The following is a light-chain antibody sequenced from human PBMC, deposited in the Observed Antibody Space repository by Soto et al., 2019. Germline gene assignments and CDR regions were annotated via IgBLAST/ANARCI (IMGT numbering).Light chain of an antibody. CDR1: SSDISIYNY. CDR3: CSYTSSTKYV. CDR2: EVS. Sequence: QSALTQPASVSGSPGQSITISCTGTSSDISIYNYVSWYQQHPGKAPKLIIYEVSNRPSGISNRFSGAKSGNTASLTISGLQVEDEADYYCCSYTSSTKYVFGAGTKVTV. V-gene: IGLV2-14*01. J-gene: IGLJ1*01.